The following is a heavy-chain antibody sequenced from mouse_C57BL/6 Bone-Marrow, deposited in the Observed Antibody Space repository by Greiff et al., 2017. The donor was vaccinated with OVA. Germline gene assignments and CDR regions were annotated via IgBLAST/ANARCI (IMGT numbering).Heavy chain of an antibody. CDR3: AIGDYGPYAMDY. Sequence: QVQLQQPGAELVKPGASVKVSCKASGYTFTSYWMHWVKQRPGQGLEWIGRIHPSDSDTNYNQKFKGKATLTVDKSSSTAYMKLSSLTSEDSAVYYCAIGDYGPYAMDYWGQGTSVTVSS. CDR1: GYTFTSYW. V-gene: IGHV1-74*01. D-gene: IGHD2-4*01. J-gene: IGHJ4*01. CDR2: IHPSDSDT.